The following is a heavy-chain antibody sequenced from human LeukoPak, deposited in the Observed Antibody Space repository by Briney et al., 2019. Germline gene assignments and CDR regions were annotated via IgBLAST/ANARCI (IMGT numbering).Heavy chain of an antibody. J-gene: IGHJ4*02. CDR1: GFTFSSYW. CDR2: IKQEGREK. V-gene: IGHV3-7*03. D-gene: IGHD3-10*01. Sequence: GGSLRLPCAASGFTFSSYWMSWVRQASGKGREEVANIKQEGREKYYVDSVKGRFTLSRDNAKNSMYLQTNSLRAEHTAVYYCAGPPLWFGELFLDYWGQGTLVTVSS. CDR3: AGPPLWFGELFLDY.